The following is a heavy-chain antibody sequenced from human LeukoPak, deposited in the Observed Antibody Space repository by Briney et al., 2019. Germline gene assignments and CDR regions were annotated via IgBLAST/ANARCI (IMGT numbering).Heavy chain of an antibody. CDR1: GFTVSSYY. V-gene: IGHV3-53*01. CDR2: IYSGGST. CDR3: ARGGSGPNYYYYMDV. J-gene: IGHJ6*03. D-gene: IGHD3-16*01. Sequence: PGGSLKLSCAASGFTVSSYYMTWVRQAPGKGLKWVSVIYSGGSTYYADSVKGRFTISRDNSKNTLYLQMNSLRAEDTAVYYCARGGSGPNYYYYMDVWGKGTTVTVSS.